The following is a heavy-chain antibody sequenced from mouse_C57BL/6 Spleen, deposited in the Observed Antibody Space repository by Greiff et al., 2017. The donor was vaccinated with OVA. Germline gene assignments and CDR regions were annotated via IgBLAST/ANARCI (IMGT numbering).Heavy chain of an antibody. V-gene: IGHV1-50*01. Sequence: QVQLQQPGAELVKPGASVKLSCKASGYTFTSYWMQWVNQRPGQGLEWIGEIDPSDSYTNYNQKFKGKATLTVDTSSSTAYMQLSSLTSEDSAVYYCAFITTVVATRAMDYWGQGTSVTVSS. D-gene: IGHD1-1*01. CDR2: IDPSDSYT. CDR1: GYTFTSYW. J-gene: IGHJ4*01. CDR3: AFITTVVATRAMDY.